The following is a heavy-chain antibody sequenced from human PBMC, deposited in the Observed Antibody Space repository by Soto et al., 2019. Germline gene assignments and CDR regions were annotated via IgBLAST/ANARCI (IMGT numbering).Heavy chain of an antibody. V-gene: IGHV3-30*18. CDR2: ISYDGSNK. Sequence: GGSLRLSCAASGFTFSSYGMHWVRQAPGKGLEWVAVISYDGSNKYYADSVKGRFTISRDNPKNTLYLQMNSLGAEDTAVYYCSNDLNGGASFFLIDYWGQGTLVTVSS. CDR1: GFTFSSYG. J-gene: IGHJ4*02. D-gene: IGHD3-10*01. CDR3: SNDLNGGASFFLIDY.